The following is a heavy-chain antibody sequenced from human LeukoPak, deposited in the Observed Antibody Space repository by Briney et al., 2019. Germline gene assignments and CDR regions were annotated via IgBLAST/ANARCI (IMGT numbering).Heavy chain of an antibody. J-gene: IGHJ2*01. Sequence: GGSLRLSCAASGVTLSSYAMSWARQAPGKGLEWVSGISSSGSGGNTYYADSVKGRFTISRGSSKNTLFLHMDTLRAEDTAIYYCAKDRTVGASYWYFDLWGRGTLVTVSS. CDR1: GVTLSSYA. CDR2: ISSSGSGGNT. V-gene: IGHV3-23*01. D-gene: IGHD1-26*01. CDR3: AKDRTVGASYWYFDL.